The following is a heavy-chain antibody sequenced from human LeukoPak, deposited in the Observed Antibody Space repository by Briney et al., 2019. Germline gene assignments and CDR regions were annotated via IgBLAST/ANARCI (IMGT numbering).Heavy chain of an antibody. CDR1: GASISSYY. CDR2: IYYTGST. J-gene: IGHJ6*03. CDR3: ARDWGVGGRPGYMDV. V-gene: IGHV4-59*01. Sequence: SETLSLTCTASGASISSYYWSWIRQPPGKTLEWIGYIYYTGSTNYNPSLKSRVTISADTSKNQFSLKLSSVTAADTAVYFCARDWGVGGRPGYMDVWGKGTTVTVSS. D-gene: IGHD6-6*01.